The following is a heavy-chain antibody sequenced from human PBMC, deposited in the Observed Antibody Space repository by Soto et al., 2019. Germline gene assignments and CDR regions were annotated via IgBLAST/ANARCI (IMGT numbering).Heavy chain of an antibody. J-gene: IGHJ4*02. D-gene: IGHD3-22*01. V-gene: IGHV3-30-3*01. CDR3: ARDHLYYYDSSGYFPGS. CDR2: ISYDGSNK. CDR1: GFTFSSYA. Sequence: QVQLVESGGGVVQPGRSLRLSCAASGFTFSSYAMHWVRQAPGKGLEWVAVISYDGSNKYYADSVKGRFTISRDNSKNTLYLQMNSLRAEDTAVYYCARDHLYYYDSSGYFPGSWGQGTLVTVSS.